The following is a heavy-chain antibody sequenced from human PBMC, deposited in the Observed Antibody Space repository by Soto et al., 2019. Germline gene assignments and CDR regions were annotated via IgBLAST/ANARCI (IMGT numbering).Heavy chain of an antibody. J-gene: IGHJ3*02. V-gene: IGHV3-21*01. CDR3: ARDKSTYSSGSTFDI. Sequence: PGGSLRLSCAASGFTFSSYSMNWVRQAPGKGLEWVSSISSSSSYIYYADSVKGRFTISGDNAKNSLYLQMNSLRAEDTAVYYCARDKSTYSSGSTFDIWGQGTMVTVS. D-gene: IGHD6-19*01. CDR1: GFTFSSYS. CDR2: ISSSSSYI.